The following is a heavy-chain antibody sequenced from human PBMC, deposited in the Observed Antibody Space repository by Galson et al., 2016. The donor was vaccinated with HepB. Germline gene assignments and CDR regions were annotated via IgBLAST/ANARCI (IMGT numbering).Heavy chain of an antibody. CDR2: ISSGSSII. CDR1: GFTFSDYY. CDR3: ARVLSGYYQAFDY. Sequence: SLRLSCAASGFTFSDYYMTWIRQAPGKGLEWVSCISSGSSIINYGDSVQGRITIFRDNAKNSLYLQMHSLRADDTAVYYCARVLSGYYQAFDYWGQGILVTVSS. J-gene: IGHJ4*02. D-gene: IGHD3-22*01. V-gene: IGHV3-11*05.